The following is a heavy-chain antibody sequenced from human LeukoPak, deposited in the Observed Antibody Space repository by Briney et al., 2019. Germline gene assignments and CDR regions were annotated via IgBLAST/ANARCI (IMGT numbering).Heavy chain of an antibody. CDR2: IYHSGST. J-gene: IGHJ4*02. CDR1: GYSISSGYY. V-gene: IGHV4-38-2*02. Sequence: SETLPLTCTVSGYSISSGYYWGWIRQPPGKGLEWIGSIYHSGSTYYNPSLKSRVTISVDTSKNQFSLKLSSVTAADTAVYYCARDLGYCSGGSCYLDYWGQGTLVTVSS. CDR3: ARDLGYCSGGSCYLDY. D-gene: IGHD2-15*01.